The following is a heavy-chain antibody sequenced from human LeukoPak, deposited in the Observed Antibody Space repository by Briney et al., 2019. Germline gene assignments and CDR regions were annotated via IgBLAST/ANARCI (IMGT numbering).Heavy chain of an antibody. CDR3: ARDRVGLGITIFGVVIPQPLDY. J-gene: IGHJ4*02. D-gene: IGHD3-3*01. Sequence: GGSLRLSCAASGFTFSSYSMNWVRQAPGKGLEWVSSISSSSSYRYYGDSVKGRFTISRDNAKNSLYLQMNSLRAEDTAVYYCARDRVGLGITIFGVVIPQPLDYWGQGTLVTVSS. V-gene: IGHV3-21*01. CDR2: ISSSSSYR. CDR1: GFTFSSYS.